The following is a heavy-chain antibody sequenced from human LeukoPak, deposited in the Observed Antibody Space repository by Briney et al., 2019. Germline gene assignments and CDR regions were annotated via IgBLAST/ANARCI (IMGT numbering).Heavy chain of an antibody. CDR3: ARDGGPIVVVPAAIRYYYYGMDV. Sequence: PGGSLRLSCAASGFTFSSYSMNWVRQAPGKGLEWVSSISISSSYIYYADSVKGRFTISRDNAKNSLYLQMNSLRAEDTAVYYCARDGGPIVVVPAAIRYYYYGMDVWGQGTTVTVSS. V-gene: IGHV3-21*01. D-gene: IGHD2-2*01. CDR1: GFTFSSYS. J-gene: IGHJ6*02. CDR2: ISISSSYI.